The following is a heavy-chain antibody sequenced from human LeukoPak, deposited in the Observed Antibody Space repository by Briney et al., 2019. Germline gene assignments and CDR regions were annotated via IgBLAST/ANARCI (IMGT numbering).Heavy chain of an antibody. V-gene: IGHV3-48*03. J-gene: IGHJ4*02. CDR1: GMMFSSYA. Sequence: PGGSLTLSCTASGMMFSSYAMIWVRQAPGKGLQWISYISSSGNTRKYADSVKGRFTISRDNARKSLKLEMSGLSGDDSAIYYCASAMLACDSSGYYASDYLEHWGQGTLVSVSS. D-gene: IGHD3-22*01. CDR3: ASAMLACDSSGYYASDYLEH. CDR2: ISSSGNTR.